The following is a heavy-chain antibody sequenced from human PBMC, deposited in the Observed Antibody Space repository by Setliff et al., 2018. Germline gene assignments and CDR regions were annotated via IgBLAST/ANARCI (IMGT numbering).Heavy chain of an antibody. CDR1: GGSIRNYY. CDR3: ARSLGSGSYYNSRPFYSDY. J-gene: IGHJ4*02. CDR2: IYYSGNT. D-gene: IGHD3-10*01. Sequence: PSETLSLTCTVSGGSIRNYYWSWIRQPPGKGLEWIGYIYYSGNTNYHPSLKSRVTISGDTSKNQFSLKLTSVTAADTAVYFCARSLGSGSYYNSRPFYSDYWGQGTLVTVSS. V-gene: IGHV4-59*08.